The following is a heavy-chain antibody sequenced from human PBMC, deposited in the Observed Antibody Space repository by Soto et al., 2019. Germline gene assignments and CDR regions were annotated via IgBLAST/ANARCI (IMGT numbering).Heavy chain of an antibody. CDR1: GFIFINNG. CDR2: MSYDGSDT. D-gene: IGHD3-10*02. V-gene: IGHV3-30*02. CDR3: TIVRVADSALDH. J-gene: IGHJ4*02. Sequence: GGSLRLSCVGSGFIFINNGMHWVRQTPGKGLEWVAFMSYDGSDTFYADSVKGRFTISRDNSKNTLFLHMSNLRAEDTAMYYCTIVRVADSALDHWGQGTLVTVSS.